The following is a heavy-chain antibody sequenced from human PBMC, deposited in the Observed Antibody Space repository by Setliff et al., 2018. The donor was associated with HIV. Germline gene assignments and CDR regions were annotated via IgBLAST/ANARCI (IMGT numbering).Heavy chain of an antibody. Sequence: GASVKVSCKASGYTFTDYFMHWVRQAPGQGLEWMGWISPNNGDTNNPQTFQGRVTMARDTSSNTAYMEFSSLRPDDTAVYYCANTRFSGSYLVPFYYWGQGILVTVSS. J-gene: IGHJ4*02. D-gene: IGHD3-10*01. V-gene: IGHV1-2*02. CDR3: ANTRFSGSYLVPFYY. CDR2: ISPNNGDT. CDR1: GYTFTDYF.